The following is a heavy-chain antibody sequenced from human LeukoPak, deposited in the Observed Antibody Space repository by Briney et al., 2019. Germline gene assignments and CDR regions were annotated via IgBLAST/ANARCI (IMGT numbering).Heavy chain of an antibody. V-gene: IGHV4-59*08. CDR1: GGSISSYY. Sequence: PSETLSLTCTVSGGSISSYYWSWIRQPPGKGLEWIEYIYYSGSTNYNPSLKSRVTISVDTSKNQFSLKLSSVTAADTAVYYCARHFDTFRDYWGQGTLVTVSS. CDR2: IYYSGST. CDR3: ARHFDTFRDY. J-gene: IGHJ4*02. D-gene: IGHD5-18*01.